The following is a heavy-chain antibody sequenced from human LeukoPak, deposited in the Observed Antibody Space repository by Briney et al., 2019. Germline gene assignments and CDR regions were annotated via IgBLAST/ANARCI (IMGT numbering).Heavy chain of an antibody. CDR1: GGTFSSYA. Sequence: GASVKVSCKASGGTFSSYAISWVRQAPGQGLEWMGRIIPILGIVNYAQKFQGRVTITADKSTSTAYMELSSLRSEDTAVYYCARADGSYHFDYWGQGTLVTVSS. V-gene: IGHV1-69*04. J-gene: IGHJ4*02. CDR2: IIPILGIV. D-gene: IGHD1-26*01. CDR3: ARADGSYHFDY.